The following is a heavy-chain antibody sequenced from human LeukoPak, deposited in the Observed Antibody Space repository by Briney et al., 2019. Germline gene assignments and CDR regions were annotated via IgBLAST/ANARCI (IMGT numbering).Heavy chain of an antibody. CDR1: GFTFGDDA. Sequence: GGTLRLSCTASGFTFGDDAMSWGRQAPGKGLERGGFIRSKADGGTTEYAACVKGRFTISRDDSKSIAYLQMNSLKTEDTAVYYCEGSRDYYDSSGYPDYGGQGTLVTVSS. J-gene: IGHJ4*02. V-gene: IGHV3-49*04. CDR2: IRSKADGGTT. CDR3: EGSRDYYDSSGYPDY. D-gene: IGHD3-22*01.